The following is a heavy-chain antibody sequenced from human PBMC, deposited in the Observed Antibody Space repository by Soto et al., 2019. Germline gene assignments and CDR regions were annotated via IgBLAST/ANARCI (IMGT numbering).Heavy chain of an antibody. J-gene: IGHJ5*02. CDR1: GYTFTSYD. CDR2: MNPNSSNT. CDR3: ASRYYDFWSGYYWFDP. D-gene: IGHD3-3*01. Sequence: GASVKVSCKASGYTFTSYDINWVRQATGQGLEWMGWMNPNSSNTGYAQKFQGRVTMTRNTSISTAYMELSSLRSEDTAVYYCASRYYDFWSGYYWFDPWGQGTLVTVSS. V-gene: IGHV1-8*01.